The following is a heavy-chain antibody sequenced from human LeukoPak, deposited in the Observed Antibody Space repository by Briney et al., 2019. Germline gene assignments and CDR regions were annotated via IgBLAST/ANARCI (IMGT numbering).Heavy chain of an antibody. CDR3: VRGALPGDNWYFDL. J-gene: IGHJ2*01. CDR2: FGSAGDT. Sequence: PGGSLRLSCATSGFPFAAYDMHWVRQAPGKGLEWVSAFGSAGDTYYPGAVKGRFTISRDYAKNSLYLQMNNLRAGDTAVYFCVRGALPGDNWYFDLWAVAPWSLSHQ. CDR1: GFPFAAYD. V-gene: IGHV3-13*01.